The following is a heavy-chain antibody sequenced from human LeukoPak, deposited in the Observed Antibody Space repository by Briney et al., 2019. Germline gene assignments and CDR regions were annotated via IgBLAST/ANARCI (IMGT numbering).Heavy chain of an antibody. D-gene: IGHD6-19*01. V-gene: IGHV4-38-2*01. Sequence: SETLSLTCAVSGYSISSGYYWGCIRQPPRKGLEWIGSIYQSGSTYYNPSPKSRVTITVDTSKNQFSLKLSSVTAADTAVDYCARQKGGYSSGWYLGWEFDYWGQGTLVTVSS. CDR3: ARQKGGYSSGWYLGWEFDY. J-gene: IGHJ4*02. CDR1: GYSISSGYY. CDR2: IYQSGST.